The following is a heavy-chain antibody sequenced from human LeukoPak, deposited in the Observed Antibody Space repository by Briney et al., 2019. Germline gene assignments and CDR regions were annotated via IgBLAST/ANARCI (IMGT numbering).Heavy chain of an antibody. CDR3: ARDRYYYDSSGYLFDY. CDR2: IYTSGST. J-gene: IGHJ4*02. CDR1: GGSISSYY. V-gene: IGHV4-4*07. Sequence: SETLSLTCTVSGGSISSYYWSWIRQPAGKGLEWIGRIYTSGSTNYNPSLKSRVTISGDTSKNQFSLKLSSVTAADTAVYYCARDRYYYDSSGYLFDYWGQGTLVTVSS. D-gene: IGHD3-22*01.